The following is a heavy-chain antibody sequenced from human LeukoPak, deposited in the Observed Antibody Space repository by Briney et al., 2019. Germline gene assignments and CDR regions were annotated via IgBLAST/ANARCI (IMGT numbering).Heavy chain of an antibody. CDR2: IYYSGST. D-gene: IGHD3-3*01. Sequence: SETLSLNCTVSGGSISSSSYYWGWIRQPPGKGLEWIGSIYYSGSTYYNPSLKSRVTISVDTSKNQFSLKLSSVTAADTAVYYCASEMRYDFWSGFEPHYYMDVWGKGTTVTVSS. CDR3: ASEMRYDFWSGFEPHYYMDV. V-gene: IGHV4-39*07. CDR1: GGSISSSSYY. J-gene: IGHJ6*03.